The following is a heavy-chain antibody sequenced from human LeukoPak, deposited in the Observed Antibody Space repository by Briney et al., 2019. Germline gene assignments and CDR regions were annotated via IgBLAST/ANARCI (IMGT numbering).Heavy chain of an antibody. Sequence: SETLSLTCAVYGGSFSGYYWSWIRQPPGKGLEWIGEINHSGSTNYNPSLKSRVTISVDTSKNQFSLKLSSVTAADTAVYYCARTFTYYYDSSGQGFDYWGQGTLVTVSS. V-gene: IGHV4-34*01. CDR1: GGSFSGYY. D-gene: IGHD3-22*01. CDR3: ARTFTYYYDSSGQGFDY. CDR2: INHSGST. J-gene: IGHJ4*02.